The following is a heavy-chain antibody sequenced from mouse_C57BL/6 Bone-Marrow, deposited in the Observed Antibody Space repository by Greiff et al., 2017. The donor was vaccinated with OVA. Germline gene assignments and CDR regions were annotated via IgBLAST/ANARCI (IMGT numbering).Heavy chain of an antibody. CDR1: GYSITSGYY. V-gene: IGHV3-6*01. J-gene: IGHJ1*03. Sequence: EVKLMESGPGLVKPSQSLSLTCSVTGYSITSGYYWNWIRRFPGNNLEWMGFISYDGSNTYNPSLKNRISITRDTSKSQFCLKLNSVTTEDTATDYCARDYGSSYGYFDVWGTGTTVTVAS. D-gene: IGHD1-1*01. CDR2: ISYDGSN. CDR3: ARDYGSSYGYFDV.